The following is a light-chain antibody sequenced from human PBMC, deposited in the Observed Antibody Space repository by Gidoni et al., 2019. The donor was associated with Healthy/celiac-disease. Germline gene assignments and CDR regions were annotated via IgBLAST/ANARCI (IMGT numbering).Light chain of an antibody. CDR2: GAS. Sequence: ELVMTPSPATLSVSPGERATLSCRASQSVSSNLAWYQQKPGQAPRLLLYGASTRATGIPARFSGSGSGTEFTLTISSLQSEDFAVYYCQQYNNWRRTFGQGTKVEIK. CDR3: QQYNNWRRT. J-gene: IGKJ1*01. CDR1: QSVSSN. V-gene: IGKV3-15*01.